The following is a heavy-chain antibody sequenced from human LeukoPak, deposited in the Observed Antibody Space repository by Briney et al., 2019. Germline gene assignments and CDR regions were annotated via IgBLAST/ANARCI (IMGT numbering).Heavy chain of an antibody. V-gene: IGHV3-7*03. Sequence: PGGSLRLSCAASGFTFSSYWMSWVRQAPGKGLEWVANIKQDGSEKYYVDSVKGRFTISRDNAKNSLYLQMNSLKTEDTAVYYCTTDPDDYGDPRNFDYWGQGTLVTVSS. J-gene: IGHJ4*02. CDR1: GFTFSSYW. CDR2: IKQDGSEK. D-gene: IGHD4-17*01. CDR3: TTDPDDYGDPRNFDY.